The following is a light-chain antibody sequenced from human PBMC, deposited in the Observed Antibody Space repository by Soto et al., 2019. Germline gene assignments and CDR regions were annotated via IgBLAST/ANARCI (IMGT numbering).Light chain of an antibody. Sequence: QSALTQPRSVSGSPGQSVTISCTGTGSDVGGYNYVAWYQQHPDKVPKLMIYEGSKRPSGVSNRFSGSKSGNTASLTISGLQAEDEADYYCCSYAGSNAWVFGGGTQLTVL. CDR2: EGS. V-gene: IGLV2-11*01. J-gene: IGLJ3*02. CDR3: CSYAGSNAWV. CDR1: GSDVGGYNY.